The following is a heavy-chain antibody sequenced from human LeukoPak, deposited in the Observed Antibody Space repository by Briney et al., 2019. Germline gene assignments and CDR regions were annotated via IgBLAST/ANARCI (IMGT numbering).Heavy chain of an antibody. CDR2: IKSKVNGGTI. CDR3: TTTVGYSGYDWGY. V-gene: IGHV3-15*01. D-gene: IGHD5-12*01. CDR1: AFIFNNAW. Sequence: GGSLRLSCATSAFIFNNAWMSWVRQAPEKGLEWVGRIKSKVNGGTIDYAAPVKGRFTISRDDSKNTLYLQMNSLRTEDTAVYYCTTTVGYSGYDWGYWGQGTLVTVSS. J-gene: IGHJ4*02.